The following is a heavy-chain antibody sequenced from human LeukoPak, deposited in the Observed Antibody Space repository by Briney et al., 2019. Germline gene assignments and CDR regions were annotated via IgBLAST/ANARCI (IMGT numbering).Heavy chain of an antibody. Sequence: GGSLRLSCAASGFTFSSYAMSWVRQAPGKGLEWVAVISYDGSNKYYADSVKGRFTISRDNSKNTLYLQMNSLRVEDTAVYYCARDYYGSGSSDYWGQGTLVTVSS. J-gene: IGHJ4*02. CDR1: GFTFSSYA. CDR3: ARDYYGSGSSDY. V-gene: IGHV3-30*04. CDR2: ISYDGSNK. D-gene: IGHD3-10*01.